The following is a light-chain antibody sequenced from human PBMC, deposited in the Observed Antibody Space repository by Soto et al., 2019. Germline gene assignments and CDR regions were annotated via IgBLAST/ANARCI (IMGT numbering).Light chain of an antibody. CDR2: AAS. V-gene: IGKV3-15*01. Sequence: EILMTQSPATLSVSPGERATLSCRASQSVGSNLAWYQQKVGQAPRLLIYAASTRATGIPDRFSGSGSGTEFTLTISSLQSEDFAVYYCQQNNNWPPWTFGQGTKVDIK. CDR1: QSVGSN. J-gene: IGKJ1*01. CDR3: QQNNNWPPWT.